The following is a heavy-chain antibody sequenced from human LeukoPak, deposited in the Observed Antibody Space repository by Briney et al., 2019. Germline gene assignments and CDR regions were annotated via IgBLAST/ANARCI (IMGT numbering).Heavy chain of an antibody. Sequence: GGSLRLSCAASGFIFSRYWMTWVRQAPGKGLEWVANIDQSGNEKSYVDSVKGRFTISRDNSKNSLYLQLNSLRVEDTAVYYCARDQGAAGDFWGQGTQVTVSS. CDR2: IDQSGNEK. D-gene: IGHD6-13*01. J-gene: IGHJ4*02. CDR1: GFIFSRYW. CDR3: ARDQGAAGDF. V-gene: IGHV3-7*01.